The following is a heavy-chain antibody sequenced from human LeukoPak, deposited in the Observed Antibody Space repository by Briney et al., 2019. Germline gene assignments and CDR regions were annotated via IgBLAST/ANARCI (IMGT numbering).Heavy chain of an antibody. D-gene: IGHD6-6*01. CDR2: INHSGST. CDR1: GGSFSGYY. Sequence: KSSETLSLTCAVYGGSFSGYYWSWIRQPPGKGLEWIGEINHSGSTNYNPSLKSRVTISVDTSKNQFSLKLSSVTAADTAVYYCARGIPLIAARRSMGDYWGQGTLVTVSS. J-gene: IGHJ4*02. V-gene: IGHV4-34*01. CDR3: ARGIPLIAARRSMGDY.